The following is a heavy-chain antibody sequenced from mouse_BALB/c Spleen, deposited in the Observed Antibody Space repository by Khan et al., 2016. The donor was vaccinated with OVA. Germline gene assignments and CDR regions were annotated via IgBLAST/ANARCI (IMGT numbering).Heavy chain of an antibody. Sequence: QVQLQQPGAELVRPGASVKLSCKASGYTFTNYWINWVKERPGQGLEWIGTIYPSDSYTNYNQKFKDKATLTVDKSSSTAFLQLSSPTSEDSAVYYCTRGDPGNFDYWGQGTTLTVSS. CDR1: GYTFTNYW. CDR2: IYPSDSYT. D-gene: IGHD2-13*01. V-gene: IGHV1-69*02. CDR3: TRGDPGNFDY. J-gene: IGHJ2*01.